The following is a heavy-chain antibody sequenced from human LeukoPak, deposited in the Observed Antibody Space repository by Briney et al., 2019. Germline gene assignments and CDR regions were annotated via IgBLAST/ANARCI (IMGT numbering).Heavy chain of an antibody. CDR1: GFTFSSYS. CDR2: IKQDGSEK. V-gene: IGHV3-7*01. Sequence: GGSLRLSCAASGFTFSSYSMSWVRQAPGKGLEWVANIKQDGSEKYYVDSVKGRFTISRDNAKNSLYLQMNSLRAEDTAVYYCAREVYGWFDPWGQGTLVTVSS. CDR3: AREVYGWFDP. J-gene: IGHJ5*02. D-gene: IGHD2-8*01.